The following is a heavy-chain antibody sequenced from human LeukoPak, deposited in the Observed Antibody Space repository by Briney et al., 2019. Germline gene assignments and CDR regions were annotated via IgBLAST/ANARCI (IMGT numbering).Heavy chain of an antibody. V-gene: IGHV3-30*18. CDR2: ISYDGSNK. D-gene: IGHD2-21*02. J-gene: IGHJ5*02. Sequence: GGSLRLSCAASGFTFSSYGMHWVRQAPGKGLEWVVVISYDGSNKYYADSVKGRFTISRDNSKNTLYLQMNSLRAEDTAVYYCAKLVVVTASPTPWGQGTLVTVSS. CDR3: AKLVVVTASPTP. CDR1: GFTFSSYG.